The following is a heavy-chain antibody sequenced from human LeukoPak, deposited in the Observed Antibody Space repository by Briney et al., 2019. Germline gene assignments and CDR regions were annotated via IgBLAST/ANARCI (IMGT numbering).Heavy chain of an antibody. D-gene: IGHD1-14*01. J-gene: IGHJ4*02. CDR2: ISYDGSNK. V-gene: IGHV3-30*03. CDR1: GFTFSSYG. CDR3: TTDWYGY. Sequence: GGSLRLSCAASGFTFSSYGMHWVRQAPGKGLEWVAVISYDGSNKYYADSVKGRFTISRDNSKNTLYLQMNSLKTEDTAVYYCTTDWYGYWGQGTLVTVSS.